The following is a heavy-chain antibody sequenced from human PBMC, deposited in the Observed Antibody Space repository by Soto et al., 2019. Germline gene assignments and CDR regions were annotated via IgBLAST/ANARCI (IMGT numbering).Heavy chain of an antibody. V-gene: IGHV3-23*01. CDR2: ISGSGGST. Sequence: GGSLRLSCAASGFTFSSYAMSWVRQAPGKGLEWVSAISGSGGSTYYADSVKGRFTISRDNSKNTLYLQMNSLRAEDTAVYYCAKGGGYCSGGSCYHNWFDPWGQGTLVTVSS. D-gene: IGHD2-15*01. J-gene: IGHJ5*02. CDR3: AKGGGYCSGGSCYHNWFDP. CDR1: GFTFSSYA.